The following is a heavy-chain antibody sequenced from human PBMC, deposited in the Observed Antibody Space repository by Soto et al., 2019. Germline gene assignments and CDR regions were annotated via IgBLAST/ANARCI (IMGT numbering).Heavy chain of an antibody. Sequence: QVQLVQSGAEVRKPGASVKVSCEASGYTFTSYDIYWVRQATGQGLEWMGWLNPNTGNSGYAQKFQGRITVTSDTSINTVHMELRSLRSEDTAVYYCAGRAETNGWNGFGADKYYFDFWGQGTLVTVSS. CDR2: LNPNTGNS. J-gene: IGHJ4*02. CDR3: AGRAETNGWNGFGADKYYFDF. CDR1: GYTFTSYD. V-gene: IGHV1-8*01. D-gene: IGHD1-1*01.